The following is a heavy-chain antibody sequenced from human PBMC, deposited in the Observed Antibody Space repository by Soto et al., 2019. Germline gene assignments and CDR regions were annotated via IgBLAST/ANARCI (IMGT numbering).Heavy chain of an antibody. D-gene: IGHD3-10*02. V-gene: IGHV3-23*01. Sequence: VQLLESGGGLVQPGGSLRLSCAASGFTFSSYVMSWVRQAPGKGLEWVSGISGSGGSTYYADSVKGRFTISRDNSKNTLYLQMNSLRAEDTAVYYCAKEHTSAFAVHYMDVWGKGTTVTVSS. J-gene: IGHJ6*03. CDR1: GFTFSSYV. CDR2: ISGSGGST. CDR3: AKEHTSAFAVHYMDV.